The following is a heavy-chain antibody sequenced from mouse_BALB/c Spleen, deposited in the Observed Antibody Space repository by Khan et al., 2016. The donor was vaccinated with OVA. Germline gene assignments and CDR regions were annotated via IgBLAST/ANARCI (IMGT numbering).Heavy chain of an antibody. D-gene: IGHD2-14*01. Sequence: EVQLQESGPGLVKPSQSLSLTCTVTGYSITSDYAWNWIRQFPGNKLEWMGYISSTGSTNYNPSLKSRISITRDTSKNQFFLQLKSVTTEDTATYYCARSLYYSYGYALDCGGRGTSITVSS. CDR1: GYSITSDYA. V-gene: IGHV3-2*02. CDR2: ISSTGST. J-gene: IGHJ4*01. CDR3: ARSLYYSYGYALDC.